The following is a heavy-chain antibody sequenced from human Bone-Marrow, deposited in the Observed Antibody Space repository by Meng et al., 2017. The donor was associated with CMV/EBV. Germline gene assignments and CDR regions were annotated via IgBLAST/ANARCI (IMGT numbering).Heavy chain of an antibody. CDR1: GGSISSGDYY. D-gene: IGHD3-3*01. J-gene: IGHJ5*02. Sequence: SETLSLTCTVSGGSISSGDYYWSWIRQPPGKGLEWIGYIYYSGSTYYNPSLKSRVTISVDTSKNQFSLKLSSVTAADTAVDYCARVALTYYDFWSGFDRGWFDPWGQGTLVTVSS. CDR2: IYYSGST. CDR3: ARVALTYYDFWSGFDRGWFDP. V-gene: IGHV4-30-4*08.